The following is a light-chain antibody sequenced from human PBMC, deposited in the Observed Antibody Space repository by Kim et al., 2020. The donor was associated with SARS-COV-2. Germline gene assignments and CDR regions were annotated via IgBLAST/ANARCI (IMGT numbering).Light chain of an antibody. V-gene: IGLV2-14*01. CDR2: DVS. Sequence: QYALTQPASVSGSPGQSITISCTGTSSDVGGYNYVSWYQQHPGKAPKLMIYDVSKRPSGVSNRFSGSKSGNTASLTISGLQAEDEADYYCSSYTSSSTWVFGGGTQLTVL. CDR1: SSDVGGYNY. J-gene: IGLJ3*02. CDR3: SSYTSSSTWV.